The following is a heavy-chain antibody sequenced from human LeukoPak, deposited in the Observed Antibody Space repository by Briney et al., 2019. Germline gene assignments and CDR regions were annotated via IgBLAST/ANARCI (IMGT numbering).Heavy chain of an antibody. CDR1: GFTFSSYS. D-gene: IGHD2-15*01. CDR2: ISSSSSYI. Sequence: PGGSLRLSCAASGFTFSSYSMNWVRQAPGKGLEWVSSISSSSSYIYYADSVKGRFTISRDNAKNSLYLQMNSLRAEDTAVYYCASVQRYCSGGSCYDYYYYGMDVWGKGTTVTVSS. CDR3: ASVQRYCSGGSCYDYYYYGMDV. J-gene: IGHJ6*04. V-gene: IGHV3-21*01.